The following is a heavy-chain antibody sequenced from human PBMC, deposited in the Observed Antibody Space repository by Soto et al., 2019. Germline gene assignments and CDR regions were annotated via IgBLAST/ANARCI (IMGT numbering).Heavy chain of an antibody. CDR2: ISYDGSNK. D-gene: IGHD5-12*01. CDR1: GFTFSSYA. Sequence: QVQLVESGGGVVQPGRSLRLSCAASGFTFSSYAMHWVRQAPGKGLEWVAVISYDGSNKYYADSVKGRFTISGDNSKNTLYLQMNSLRAEDTAVYYCARDLFRDGYNSWYYYYYGMDVWGQGTTVTVSS. V-gene: IGHV3-30-3*01. J-gene: IGHJ6*02. CDR3: ARDLFRDGYNSWYYYYYGMDV.